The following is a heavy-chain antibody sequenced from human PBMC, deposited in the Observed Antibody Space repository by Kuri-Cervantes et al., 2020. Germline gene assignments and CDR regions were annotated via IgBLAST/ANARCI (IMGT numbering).Heavy chain of an antibody. V-gene: IGHV3-7*01. D-gene: IGHD4-23*01. CDR2: IKQDGSEK. CDR3: ARDHFGGNSEWVY. Sequence: GESLKISCAASGFTFSSYDMHWVRQATGKGLEWVANIKQDGSEKYYVDSVKGRFTISRDNAKNSLYLQMNSLRAEDTAVYYCARDHFGGNSEWVYWGQGTLVTVSS. CDR1: GFTFSSYD. J-gene: IGHJ4*02.